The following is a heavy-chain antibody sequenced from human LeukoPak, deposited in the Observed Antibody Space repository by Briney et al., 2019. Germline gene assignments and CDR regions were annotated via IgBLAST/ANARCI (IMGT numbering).Heavy chain of an antibody. D-gene: IGHD6-19*01. V-gene: IGHV4-4*07. CDR2: IYTSGST. CDR1: GGSISSYY. Sequence: PSETLSLTCTVSGGSISSYYWSWIRQPAGKGLEWIGRIYTSGSTNHNPSLKSRVTMSVDTSKNQFSLKLSSVTAADTAVYYCARVGAVAAIPYYYYMDVWGKGTTVTVSS. CDR3: ARVGAVAAIPYYYYMDV. J-gene: IGHJ6*03.